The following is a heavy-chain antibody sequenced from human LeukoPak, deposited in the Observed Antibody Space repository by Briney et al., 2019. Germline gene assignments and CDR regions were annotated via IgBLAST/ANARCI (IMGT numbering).Heavy chain of an antibody. CDR2: INPSDGST. J-gene: IGHJ4*02. Sequence: ASVKVSFKASGYTFTSYYMHWVRQAPGQGLEWMGIINPSDGSTRYPQKIHGRVTMTRDTSTSTVYIELSSLRSEDTAVYYCARDTTAYSGSFSFDCWGQGTLVTVSS. CDR1: GYTFTSYY. V-gene: IGHV1-46*01. D-gene: IGHD1-26*01. CDR3: ARDTTAYSGSFSFDC.